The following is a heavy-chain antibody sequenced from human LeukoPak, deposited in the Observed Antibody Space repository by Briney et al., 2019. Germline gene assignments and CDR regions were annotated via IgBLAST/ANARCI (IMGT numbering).Heavy chain of an antibody. Sequence: SVKVSCMASGYTFTSYDINWLRQATAQGLEWMWWMNPNSGNTGYAQKYLSRVTMTRNTSIGTAYMELSSLRSEHTAVYYCARGHAAVAGIDYWGQGTLVTVSS. J-gene: IGHJ4*02. CDR1: GYTFTSYD. CDR3: ARGHAAVAGIDY. V-gene: IGHV1-8*01. CDR2: MNPNSGNT. D-gene: IGHD6-19*01.